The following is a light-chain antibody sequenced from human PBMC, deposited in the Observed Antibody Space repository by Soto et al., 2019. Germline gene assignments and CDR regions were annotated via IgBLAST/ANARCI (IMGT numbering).Light chain of an antibody. CDR2: VSG. V-gene: IGLV1-44*01. CDR3: AAWDDSLSAVV. CDR1: SSNIGSNT. Sequence: QPVLTQPPSASGTPGQRVTISCSGSSSNIGSNTVNWFQQLPGTAPKLLIYVSGQRPSGVPDRFSGSKSGTSASLAISGLQSEDEADYYCAAWDDSLSAVVFGGGTKLTVL. J-gene: IGLJ3*02.